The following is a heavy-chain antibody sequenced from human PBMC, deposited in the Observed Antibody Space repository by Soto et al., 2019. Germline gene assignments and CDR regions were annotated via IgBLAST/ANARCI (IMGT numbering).Heavy chain of an antibody. CDR3: ARDSRGGRDWLDP. J-gene: IGHJ5*02. Sequence: ASVKVSCKASGYTFTSYAMHWVRQAPGQRLEWMGWINAGNGNTKYSQKFQGRVTITRDTSASTAYMELSSLRSEDTAVYYCARDSRGGRDWLDPWGQGTMVTVYS. V-gene: IGHV1-3*01. D-gene: IGHD2-15*01. CDR1: GYTFTSYA. CDR2: INAGNGNT.